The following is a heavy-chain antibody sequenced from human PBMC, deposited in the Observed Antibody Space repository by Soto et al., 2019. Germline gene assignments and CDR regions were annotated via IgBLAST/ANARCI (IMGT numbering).Heavy chain of an antibody. CDR2: IYPGDSDT. D-gene: IGHD2-2*01. J-gene: IGHJ5*02. V-gene: IGHV5-51*01. Sequence: PGESLKISCTGSGYAFTSYWIAWVRQMPGKGLEWMGIIYPGDSDTRYSPSFQGKVTISADKSIPTAYRQWNIRKASDTAMYYCARGYCTTTICDTWFDPWGQGTLVTVSS. CDR3: ARGYCTTTICDTWFDP. CDR1: GYAFTSYW.